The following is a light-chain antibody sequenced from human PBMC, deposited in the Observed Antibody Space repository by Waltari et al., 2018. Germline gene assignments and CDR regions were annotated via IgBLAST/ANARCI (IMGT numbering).Light chain of an antibody. CDR2: VNSDGSH. CDR3: QTGGHGTWV. V-gene: IGLV4-69*01. CDR1: SGYSSNV. J-gene: IGLJ3*02. Sequence: LVLTQSPSATASLGASVKLTCTQSSGYSSNVIAWLQQQPGKGPRYLMKVNSDGSHRKGDDIPDRFSASSLQSEDEADYYCQTGGHGTWVFGGGTKLTVL.